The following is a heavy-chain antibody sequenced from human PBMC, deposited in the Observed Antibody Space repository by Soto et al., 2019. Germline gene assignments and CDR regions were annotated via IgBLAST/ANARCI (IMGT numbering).Heavy chain of an antibody. CDR1: GFTFSSYG. D-gene: IGHD6-13*01. CDR2: IPNTENKK. J-gene: IGHJ3*02. V-gene: IGHV3-30-3*01. CDR3: ARTAGGRVRGALDI. Sequence: QVHLEESGGGVVQPGTSLRLSCVASGFTFSSYGMHWVRQAPGKGLEWVAVIPNTENKKYYADSVKGRFTISRDNSKNTLFLKMDRLMSEDTAMYYCARTAGGRVRGALDIWGKGNMVTVS.